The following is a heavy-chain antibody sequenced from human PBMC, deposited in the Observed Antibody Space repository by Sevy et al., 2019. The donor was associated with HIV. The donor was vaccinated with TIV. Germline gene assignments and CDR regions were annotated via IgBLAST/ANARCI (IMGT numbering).Heavy chain of an antibody. D-gene: IGHD3-9*01. CDR1: GFTFSNYG. CDR2: ICYDGSNY. J-gene: IGHJ4*02. Sequence: GGSLRLSCAASGFTFSNYGMHWVRQAPGKGLEWVAVICYDGSNYDYADYLKGGFTVSRDNFKNTLYLEMKRLRTEDTAVYFCAKDFDSIAMPAFPDSWGQGTLVTVSS. V-gene: IGHV3-33*06. CDR3: AKDFDSIAMPAFPDS.